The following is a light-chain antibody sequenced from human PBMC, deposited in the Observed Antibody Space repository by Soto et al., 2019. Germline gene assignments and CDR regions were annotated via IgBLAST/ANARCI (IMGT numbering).Light chain of an antibody. J-gene: IGLJ2*01. CDR1: SGHSSYA. Sequence: QPVLTQSPSASASLGASVKLTCTLSSGHSSYAIAWHQQQPEKGPRYLMKLSSDGSHSKGDGIPDRFSGSSSGAERYLTISSLQSEDEADYYCQTWDTGARVVFGGGTPLTV. CDR2: LSSDGSH. V-gene: IGLV4-69*01. CDR3: QTWDTGARVV.